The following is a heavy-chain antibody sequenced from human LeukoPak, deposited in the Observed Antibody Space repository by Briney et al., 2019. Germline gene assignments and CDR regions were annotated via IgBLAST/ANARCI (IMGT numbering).Heavy chain of an antibody. V-gene: IGHV3-20*04. D-gene: IGHD6-13*01. CDR3: ARVGQLTPYYYCYMGV. CDR2: INWNGGST. Sequence: PGGSLRLSCAASGFTFDDYGMSWVRQAPGKGLEWVSGINWNGGSTGYADSVKGRFTISRDNAKNSLYLQMNSLRAEDMALYYCARVGQLTPYYYCYMGVWGKGTTVSVSS. CDR1: GFTFDDYG. J-gene: IGHJ6*03.